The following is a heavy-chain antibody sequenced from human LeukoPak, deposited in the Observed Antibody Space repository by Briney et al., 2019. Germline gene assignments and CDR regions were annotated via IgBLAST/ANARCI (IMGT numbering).Heavy chain of an antibody. CDR3: ARDLSSSWYSLGF. CDR1: GITFDDYG. J-gene: IGHJ4*02. Sequence: GGSLRLSCTASGITFDDYGLSWVRQAPGKGLEWVAGINWDGGATAYADSVKGRFTISRDNAKNSVFLQMSSLRAEDTALYYCARDLSSSWYSLGFWGQGTLVTVSS. V-gene: IGHV3-20*04. D-gene: IGHD6-13*01. CDR2: INWDGGAT.